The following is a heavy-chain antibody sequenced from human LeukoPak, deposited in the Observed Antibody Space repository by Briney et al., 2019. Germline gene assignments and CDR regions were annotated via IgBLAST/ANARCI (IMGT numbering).Heavy chain of an antibody. CDR3: ARDVYSSGWYRRDNWFDP. J-gene: IGHJ5*02. D-gene: IGHD6-19*01. CDR1: GGSISSYY. Sequence: PSETLSLTCTVSGGSISSYYWSWIRQPPGKGLEWIGYIYYSGSTNYNPSLKSRVTISVDTSKNQFSLKLSSVTAADTAVYHCARDVYSSGWYRRDNWFDPWGQGTLVTVSS. V-gene: IGHV4-59*01. CDR2: IYYSGST.